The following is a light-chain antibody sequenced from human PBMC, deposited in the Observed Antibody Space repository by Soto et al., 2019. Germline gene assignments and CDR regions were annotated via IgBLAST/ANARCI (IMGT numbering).Light chain of an antibody. CDR3: TSYTSYSTLDV. CDR2: EVS. Sequence: QSALTQPASVSGSPGQSITISCTGTSSDVGGYNYVSWYQQHPDKAPKLMIYEVSNRPSGVSNSFSGSKSGHTATLNISGLQSEDEADYFCTSYTSYSTLDVFGTGTKLTVL. V-gene: IGLV2-14*01. CDR1: SSDVGGYNY. J-gene: IGLJ1*01.